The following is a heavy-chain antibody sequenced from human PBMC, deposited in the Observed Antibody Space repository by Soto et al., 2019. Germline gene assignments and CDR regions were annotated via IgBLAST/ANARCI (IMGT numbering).Heavy chain of an antibody. CDR3: AKEKIGDFWSGYYTYYYYYGMDV. CDR1: GFTFSSYG. CDR2: ISYDGSNK. Sequence: QVQLVESGGGVVQPGRSLRLSCAASGFTFSSYGMHWVRQAPGKGLEWVAVISYDGSNKYYADSVKGRFTISRDNSKNTLYLQMNSLRAEDTDVYYCAKEKIGDFWSGYYTYYYYYGMDVWGQGTTVTVSS. V-gene: IGHV3-30*18. D-gene: IGHD3-3*01. J-gene: IGHJ6*02.